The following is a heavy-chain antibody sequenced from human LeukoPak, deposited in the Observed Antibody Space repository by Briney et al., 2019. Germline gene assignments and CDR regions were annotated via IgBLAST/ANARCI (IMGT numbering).Heavy chain of an antibody. CDR1: GGSISSGDYY. CDR2: IYYSGST. J-gene: IGHJ4*02. D-gene: IGHD1-20*01. CDR3: ASGREITATLPY. V-gene: IGHV4-31*03. Sequence: AQTLSLTCTVSGGSISSGDYYWSWIRQHPGKGLEWIGYIYYSGSTYYNPSLKSRLTISVDTSKNQFSLNLKSVTAADTAVYYCASGREITATLPYWGQGTLVTVSS.